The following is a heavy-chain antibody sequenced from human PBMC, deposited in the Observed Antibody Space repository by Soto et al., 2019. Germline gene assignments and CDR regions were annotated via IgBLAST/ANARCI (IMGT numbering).Heavy chain of an antibody. J-gene: IGHJ4*02. Sequence: SETLSLTCTVSGGSVTNSSYYWGWIRQSPGKGLEWIGSVYYRGRSYSKSSVKSRVTISVDTSKNRFSLSLNSVTASDTAVYFCVSQLTTVPTQAYFDYWGPGALVTVSS. CDR3: VSQLTTVPTQAYFDY. CDR1: GGSVTNSSYY. D-gene: IGHD4-17*01. V-gene: IGHV4-39*01. CDR2: VYYRGRS.